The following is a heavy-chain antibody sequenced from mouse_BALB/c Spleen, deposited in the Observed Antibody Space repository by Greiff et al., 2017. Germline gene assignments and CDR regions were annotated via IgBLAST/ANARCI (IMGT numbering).Heavy chain of an antibody. CDR3: ARWGGNSAGFAY. CDR1: GYAFTSYL. D-gene: IGHD2-1*01. V-gene: IGHV1-54*01. Sequence: QVQLQQSGAELVRPGTSVKVSCTASGYAFTSYLIEWVKQRPGQGLEWIGVINPGSGGTNYNEKFKGKATLTADKSSSTAYMQLSSLTSDDSAVYFCARWGGNSAGFAYWGQGTLVTVSA. CDR2: INPGSGGT. J-gene: IGHJ3*01.